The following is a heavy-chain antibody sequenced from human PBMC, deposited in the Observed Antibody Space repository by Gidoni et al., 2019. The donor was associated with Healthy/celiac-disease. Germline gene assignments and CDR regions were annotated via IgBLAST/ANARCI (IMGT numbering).Heavy chain of an antibody. V-gene: IGHV3-64D*06. CDR2: ISSNGGST. Sequence: EVQLVASGGGLVQPGGSLRLSCSASGFTFSSYAMHWVRQAPGKGPEYVSAISSNGGSTYYADSVKGRFTISRDNSKNTLYLQMSSLRAEDTAVYYCVKSKKTYGDFDAFDIWGQGTMVTVSS. CDR1: GFTFSSYA. D-gene: IGHD4-17*01. J-gene: IGHJ3*02. CDR3: VKSKKTYGDFDAFDI.